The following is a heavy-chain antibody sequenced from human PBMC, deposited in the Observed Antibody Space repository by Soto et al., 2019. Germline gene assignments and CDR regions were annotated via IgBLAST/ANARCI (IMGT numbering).Heavy chain of an antibody. Sequence: QVQLVESGGGVVQPGGSLRLSCSGSGFIFSGYGMHWVRQPPGKGLEWVVVISYDGRRKYYEDSVKGRFTVSRDNSQNTVYLEMNSLRFEYSAIYYCAKDILRDQLDWGMDVWGQGTTVTVSS. J-gene: IGHJ6*02. CDR3: AKDILRDQLDWGMDV. CDR2: ISYDGRRK. D-gene: IGHD3-9*01. V-gene: IGHV3-30*18. CDR1: GFIFSGYG.